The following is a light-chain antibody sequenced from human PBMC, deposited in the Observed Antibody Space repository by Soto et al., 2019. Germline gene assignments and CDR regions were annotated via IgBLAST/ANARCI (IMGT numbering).Light chain of an antibody. CDR2: GAS. J-gene: IGKJ1*01. CDR1: QRVSSSY. Sequence: EIVWTQSPGTLSLSPGERATISCRASQRVSSSYLAWYQQKPGQAPRLLIYGASSRATGIPDRFSGSGSGTDFTLTISRLEPEDFAVYYCQQYGSSPPTFGQGTKVEIK. V-gene: IGKV3-20*01. CDR3: QQYGSSPPT.